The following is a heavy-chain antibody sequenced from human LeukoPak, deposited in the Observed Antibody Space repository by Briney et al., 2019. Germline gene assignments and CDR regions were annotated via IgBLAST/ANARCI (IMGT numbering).Heavy chain of an antibody. CDR2: IIPIFGTA. Sequence: SVKVSCKASGGTFSSYAISWVRQAPGQGLEWMGGIIPIFGTANYAQKFQGRVTITADESTSTAYMELGSLRSEDTAVYYCARASEYSTSWSHFDYWGQGTLVTVSS. J-gene: IGHJ4*02. D-gene: IGHD6-13*01. V-gene: IGHV1-69*13. CDR3: ARASEYSTSWSHFDY. CDR1: GGTFSSYA.